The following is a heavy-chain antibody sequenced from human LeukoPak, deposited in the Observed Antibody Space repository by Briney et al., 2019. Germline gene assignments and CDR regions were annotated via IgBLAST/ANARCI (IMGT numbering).Heavy chain of an antibody. Sequence: ASVKVSCKVSGYTLTELSIHWVRQAPGKGLEWMGGFDPEDGETIYARKFQGRVTMTEDTSTDTAYMELSSLRSEDTAVYYCATFGPQARGHAFDIWGQGTMVTVSS. CDR3: ATFGPQARGHAFDI. CDR1: GYTLTELS. V-gene: IGHV1-24*01. D-gene: IGHD3-10*01. CDR2: FDPEDGET. J-gene: IGHJ3*02.